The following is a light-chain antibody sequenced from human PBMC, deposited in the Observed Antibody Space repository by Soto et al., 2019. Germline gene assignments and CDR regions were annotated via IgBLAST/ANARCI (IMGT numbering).Light chain of an antibody. CDR3: SSFTTTDTLL. V-gene: IGLV2-14*02. CDR2: EVS. CDR1: SSDVGGYDL. Sequence: QSVLTQPASVSASPGQSITISCTGTSSDVGGYDLVSWYQQRPGKAPKLMIYEVSNRPSGVSNRFSGSKSGNTASLTISGLQAEDEADYYCSSFTTTDTLLFGGGTKLTVL. J-gene: IGLJ2*01.